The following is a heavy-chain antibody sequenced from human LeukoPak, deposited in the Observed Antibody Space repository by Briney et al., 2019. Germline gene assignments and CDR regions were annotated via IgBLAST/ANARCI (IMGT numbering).Heavy chain of an antibody. CDR2: ISSNSGSGGST. CDR1: GFTFSSYA. V-gene: IGHV3-23*01. Sequence: GGSLRLSCAASGFTFSSYAMSWVRQAPGKGLEWVSGISSNSGSGGSTYYADSVKGRFTISRDKSTNTLNLQMNSLRAEDTAVYYCAKDRAPYTSGWHPPPSVFQHWGQGTLVTVSS. J-gene: IGHJ1*01. D-gene: IGHD6-19*01. CDR3: AKDRAPYTSGWHPPPSVFQH.